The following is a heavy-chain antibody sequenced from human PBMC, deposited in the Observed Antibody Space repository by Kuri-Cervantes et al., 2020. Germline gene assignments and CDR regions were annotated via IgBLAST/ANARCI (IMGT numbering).Heavy chain of an antibody. Sequence: ASVKVSCKASGYTFTSYGISWVRQAPGQGLEWMGWISAYNGNTNYAQKFQGRLIMTGDTSITTAYMELSSLRSEDTAVYFCARGRKRRGTIFEVGFNWFDPWGQGTLVTVSS. CDR1: GYTFTSYG. D-gene: IGHD3-3*01. CDR2: ISAYNGNT. CDR3: ARGRKRRGTIFEVGFNWFDP. J-gene: IGHJ5*02. V-gene: IGHV1-18*01.